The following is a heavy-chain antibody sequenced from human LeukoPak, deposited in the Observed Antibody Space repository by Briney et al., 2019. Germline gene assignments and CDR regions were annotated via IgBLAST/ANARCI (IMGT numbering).Heavy chain of an antibody. V-gene: IGHV1-2*04. D-gene: IGHD2-2*01. Sequence: ASVKVSCKASGYTFTGYYMHWVRQAPGQGLEWMGWINPNSGGTNYAQKFQGWVTMTRDTSISTAYMELSRLRSDDTAVYYCARGSNAWPEYAFDIWGQGTMVTVSS. J-gene: IGHJ3*02. CDR2: INPNSGGT. CDR1: GYTFTGYY. CDR3: ARGSNAWPEYAFDI.